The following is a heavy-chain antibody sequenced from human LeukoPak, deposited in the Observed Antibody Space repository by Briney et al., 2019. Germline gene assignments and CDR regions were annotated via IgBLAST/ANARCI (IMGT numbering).Heavy chain of an antibody. CDR2: ITDDGYNT. V-gene: IGHV3-23*01. CDR1: GFTFSAFA. D-gene: IGHD6-19*01. Sequence: GGSLRLSCAASGFTFSAFAMTWVSQAPGKGLEWVSTITDDGYNTYSADYVKGRITFSRDNSKNTLSLQLRSLRAEDTAVYYCAKDLSYTSGASDHWGQGTLVTVSS. CDR3: AKDLSYTSGASDH. J-gene: IGHJ4*02.